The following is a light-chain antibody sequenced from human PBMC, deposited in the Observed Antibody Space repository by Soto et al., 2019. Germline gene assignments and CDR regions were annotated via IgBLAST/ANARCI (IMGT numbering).Light chain of an antibody. V-gene: IGLV2-23*02. Sequence: QSALTQPASVSGSPGQSITISCTGTSSDVGSYNLVSWYQQHTGKAPKLMISEVTKRPSGISARFSGSKSGNTASLTISGLQAEDESDYYCCSYAGSSTWVFGGGTKLTVL. J-gene: IGLJ3*02. CDR2: EVT. CDR3: CSYAGSSTWV. CDR1: SSDVGSYNL.